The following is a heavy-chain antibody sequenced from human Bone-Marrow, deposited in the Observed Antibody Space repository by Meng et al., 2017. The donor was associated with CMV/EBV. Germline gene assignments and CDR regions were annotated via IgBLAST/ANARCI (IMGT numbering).Heavy chain of an antibody. CDR2: ISYDGSNK. V-gene: IGHV3-30-3*01. J-gene: IGHJ6*02. D-gene: IGHD2-15*01. CDR3: ARWYVLGMDV. Sequence: GESLKISCAASGFTFSSYAMHWVRQAPGKGLEWVALISYDGSNKYYADSVKGRFTISRDNSKNTLYLQMNSLRAEDTAVYYCARWYVLGMDVWGQGTTVTVSS. CDR1: GFTFSSYA.